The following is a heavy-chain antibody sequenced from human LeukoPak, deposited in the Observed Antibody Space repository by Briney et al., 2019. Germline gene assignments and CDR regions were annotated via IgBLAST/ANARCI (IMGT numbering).Heavy chain of an antibody. D-gene: IGHD2-15*01. CDR1: GFTFSSSA. CDR2: ISNNGGYT. J-gene: IGHJ4*02. CDR3: AKQLGYCSDGSCYFPY. V-gene: IGHV3-23*01. Sequence: GAPLRLSCAASGFTFSSSAMSWVRQPPGKGLEWGSAISNNGGYTYYADSVQGRFTISRDNSKSTLCLQMNSLRAEDTAVYYCAKQLGYCSDGSCYFPYWGQGTLVTVSS.